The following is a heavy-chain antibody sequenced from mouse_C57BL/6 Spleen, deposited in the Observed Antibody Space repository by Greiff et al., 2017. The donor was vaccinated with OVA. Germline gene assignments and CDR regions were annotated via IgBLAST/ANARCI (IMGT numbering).Heavy chain of an antibody. D-gene: IGHD2-2*01. V-gene: IGHV3-6*01. CDR3: ARKRVTYAMDY. CDR2: ISYDGSN. Sequence: VQLQQSGPGLVKPSQSLSLTCSVTGYSITSGYYWNWIRQFPGNKLEWMGYISYDGSNNYNPSLKNRISITRDTSKNQFFLKLNSVTTEDTATYYCARKRVTYAMDYWGQGTSVTVSS. J-gene: IGHJ4*01. CDR1: GYSITSGYY.